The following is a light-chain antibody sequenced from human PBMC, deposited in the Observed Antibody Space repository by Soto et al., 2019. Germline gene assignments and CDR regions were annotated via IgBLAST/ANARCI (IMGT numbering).Light chain of an antibody. Sequence: EIVLTQSTGTLSLSPVERATLSCRASQSVSSSYLAWYQQKPGRAPRLLIYGASSRATGIPDRFSGSGSGTDFTLTISRLEPEDFAVYYCQQYGSSLWTFGQGTKVDIK. V-gene: IGKV3-20*01. J-gene: IGKJ1*01. CDR3: QQYGSSLWT. CDR2: GAS. CDR1: QSVSSSY.